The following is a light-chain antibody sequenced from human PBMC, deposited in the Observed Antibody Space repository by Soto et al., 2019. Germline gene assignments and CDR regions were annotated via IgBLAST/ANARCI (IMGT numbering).Light chain of an antibody. CDR2: GAS. Sequence: EIVMTQSPATLSVSPGERATLSCRASQSVSSNLAWYQQKPGQAPRLLIYGASTRATGIPARFSGSGSGTEFTLTISSLQSEDFAVYYCQQRSSWPPRYTFGQGTKLEIK. V-gene: IGKV3-15*01. J-gene: IGKJ2*01. CDR1: QSVSSN. CDR3: QQRSSWPPRYT.